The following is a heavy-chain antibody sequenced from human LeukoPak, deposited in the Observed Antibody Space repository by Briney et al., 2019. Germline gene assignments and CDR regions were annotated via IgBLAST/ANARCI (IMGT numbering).Heavy chain of an antibody. CDR1: GFSFSSYW. CDR3: AREPGIAAAT. J-gene: IGHJ4*02. Sequence: GGSLRLSCAASGFSFSSYWMNWVRQAPGKGLVWVAHINTDGRTTTYADSVKGRFTISRDNAKNSLYLQMNSLRAEDTAVYYCAREPGIAAATWGQGTLVTVSS. CDR2: INTDGRTT. V-gene: IGHV3-74*01. D-gene: IGHD6-13*01.